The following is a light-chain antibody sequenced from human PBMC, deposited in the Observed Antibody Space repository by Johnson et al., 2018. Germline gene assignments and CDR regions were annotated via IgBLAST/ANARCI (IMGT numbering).Light chain of an antibody. Sequence: QSVLTQPPSVSAAPGQKATISCSGSSSNIGHNYVSWYQQLPGTAPKLLIYENNKRPSGIPDRFSGSQSGTSATLGITGLQTGDEADYYCGTWDSSLSAGNVFGTGTKVTFL. CDR2: ENN. CDR3: GTWDSSLSAGNV. J-gene: IGLJ1*01. V-gene: IGLV1-51*02. CDR1: SSNIGHNY.